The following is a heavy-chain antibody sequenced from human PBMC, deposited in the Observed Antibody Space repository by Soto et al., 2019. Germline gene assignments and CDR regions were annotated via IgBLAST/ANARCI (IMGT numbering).Heavy chain of an antibody. J-gene: IGHJ5*01. Sequence: QVQLVQSGAEVKKPGASAKVSCKASGYSFSNYYIHWVRQAPGQGLEWMGLIHPSGGSTTYTQKFQGRVTMTRDTSTSTVYMELSGLTSDDTAVYYCARGRYDLWSAIQNWFDCWGQGTLVTVSS. D-gene: IGHD3-3*01. CDR2: IHPSGGST. CDR1: GYSFSNYY. V-gene: IGHV1-46*01. CDR3: ARGRYDLWSAIQNWFDC.